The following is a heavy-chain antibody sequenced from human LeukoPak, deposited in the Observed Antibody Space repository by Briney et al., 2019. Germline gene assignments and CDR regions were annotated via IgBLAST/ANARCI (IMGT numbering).Heavy chain of an antibody. Sequence: SETLSLTCTVSGGALSSGSYYWTWIRQPPGKGLEWIGYISYGGSTNFNPSLKSRVTISVDTSKNQFSLNLSSVTAADTAVYYCARRGTGGRSFDIWGQGTMVTVSS. D-gene: IGHD2-8*02. CDR3: ARRGTGGRSFDI. CDR1: GGALSSGSYY. J-gene: IGHJ3*02. CDR2: ISYGGST. V-gene: IGHV4-61*01.